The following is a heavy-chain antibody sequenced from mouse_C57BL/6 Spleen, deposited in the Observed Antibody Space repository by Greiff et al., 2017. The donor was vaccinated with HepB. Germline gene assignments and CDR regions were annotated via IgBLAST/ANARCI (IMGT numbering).Heavy chain of an antibody. Sequence: QVQLKQPGAELVKPGASVKMSCKASGYTFTSYWITWVKQRPGQGLEWIGDIYPGSGSTNYNEKFKSKATLTVDTSSSTAYMQLSSLTSEDSAVYYCARGGGLRRYCDYWGQGTTLTVSS. V-gene: IGHV1-55*01. D-gene: IGHD2-4*01. CDR3: ARGGGLRRYCDY. CDR1: GYTFTSYW. CDR2: IYPGSGST. J-gene: IGHJ2*01.